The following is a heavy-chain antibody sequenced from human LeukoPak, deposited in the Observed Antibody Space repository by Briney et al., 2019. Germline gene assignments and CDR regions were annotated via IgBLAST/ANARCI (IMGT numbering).Heavy chain of an antibody. CDR3: ARGFKSSLYPIFGVVHGFDP. D-gene: IGHD3-3*01. J-gene: IGHJ5*02. V-gene: IGHV4-34*01. CDR2: INHSGST. CDR1: GGSFSGYY. Sequence: PETLSLTCAVYGGSFSGYYWSWIRQPPGKGLEWIGEINHSGSTNYNPSLKSRVTISVDPSKNQFSLKLSSVTAADTAVYYCARGFKSSLYPIFGVVHGFDPWGQGTLVTVSS.